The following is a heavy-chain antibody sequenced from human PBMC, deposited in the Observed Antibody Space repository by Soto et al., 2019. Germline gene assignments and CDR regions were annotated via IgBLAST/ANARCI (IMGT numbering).Heavy chain of an antibody. CDR1: GGSISSYY. D-gene: IGHD3-22*01. CDR3: ARGPYYYDRSGYYPLEY. V-gene: IGHV4-59*13. CDR2: IYYSGST. J-gene: IGHJ4*02. Sequence: PSETLSLTCTVSGGSISSYYWSGIRQRPGKVLEWIGYIYYSGSTNYNPYLKSRVTISVDTSKNQFSLKMSSVTDADTAVYYCARGPYYYDRSGYYPLEYWGQGNLVTVS.